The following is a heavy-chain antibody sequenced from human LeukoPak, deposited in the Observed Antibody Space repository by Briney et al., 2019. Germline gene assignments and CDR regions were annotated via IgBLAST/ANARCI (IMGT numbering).Heavy chain of an antibody. J-gene: IGHJ4*02. Sequence: GGSLRLSCAASGFTFSSYAMSWVRQAPGKGLEWVSGISGSGGSTYYADSVKGRFTISRDNSKNTLYLQMNSLRAEDTAVYYCAKDPYYYGRPYYFDYWGQGTLVTVSS. CDR1: GFTFSSYA. V-gene: IGHV3-23*01. CDR2: ISGSGGST. CDR3: AKDPYYYGRPYYFDY. D-gene: IGHD3-10*01.